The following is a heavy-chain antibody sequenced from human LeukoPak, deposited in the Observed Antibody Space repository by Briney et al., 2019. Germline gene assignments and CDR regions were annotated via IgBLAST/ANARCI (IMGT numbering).Heavy chain of an antibody. CDR2: VYYSGST. CDR3: ARDVKSKIAVSVLHAVDI. J-gene: IGHJ3*02. V-gene: IGHV4-59*01. Sequence: SETLSLTCTVSGGSISGYYWSWIRQPPGKGLEWIGCVYYSGSTNYNPSLKSRVTISVDTSKNQFSLKLTSVTAADTAVYYCARDVKSKIAVSVLHAVDIWGQGTMVTISS. CDR1: GGSISGYY. D-gene: IGHD6-19*01.